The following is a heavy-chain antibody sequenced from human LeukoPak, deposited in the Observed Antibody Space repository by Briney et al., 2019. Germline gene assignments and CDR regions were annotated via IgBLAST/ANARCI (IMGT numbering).Heavy chain of an antibody. CDR2: INHSGST. J-gene: IGHJ4*02. CDR3: ASQFWSGFY. Sequence: SETLSLTCAVYGGSFSGYYWSWIRQPPGKGLEWIGEINHSGSTNNNPSLKSRVTISVDTSKNQFSLKLSSVTAADTAVYYCASQFWSGFYWGQGTLVTVSS. CDR1: GGSFSGYY. D-gene: IGHD3-3*01. V-gene: IGHV4-34*01.